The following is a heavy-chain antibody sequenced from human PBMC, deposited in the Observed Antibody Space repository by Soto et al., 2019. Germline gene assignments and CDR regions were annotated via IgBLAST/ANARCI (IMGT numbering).Heavy chain of an antibody. D-gene: IGHD3-16*01. CDR1: GYTFTSYA. Sequence: ASVKVSCKASGYTFTSYAMHWVRQAPGQRLEWMGWINAGNGNTKYSQKFQGRVTITRDTSASTAYMELSSLRSEDTAVYYCARLGAVQLFAFDIWGQGTMVTVSS. CDR3: ARLGAVQLFAFDI. V-gene: IGHV1-3*01. CDR2: INAGNGNT. J-gene: IGHJ3*02.